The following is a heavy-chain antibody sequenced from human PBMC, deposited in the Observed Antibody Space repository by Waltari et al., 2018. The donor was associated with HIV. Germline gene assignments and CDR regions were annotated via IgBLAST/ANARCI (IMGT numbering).Heavy chain of an antibody. D-gene: IGHD3-22*01. CDR1: GFTCRDSF. J-gene: IGHJ4*02. V-gene: IGHV3-11*04. Sequence: VGSGGALVKRGGCLSVSCAASGFTCRDSFSLWLRQAPGKGLDWLSYIGPDSSAIEYADSGKGRFTISRDNAKNSLYLQMNSLRVGDTALYYCARAFHDKSGYYPFDHWGQGTLVTVSS. CDR3: ARAFHDKSGYYPFDH. CDR2: IGPDSSAI.